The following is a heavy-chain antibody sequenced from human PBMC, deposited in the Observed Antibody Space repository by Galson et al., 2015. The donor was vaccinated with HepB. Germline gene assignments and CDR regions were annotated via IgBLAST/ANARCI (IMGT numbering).Heavy chain of an antibody. D-gene: IGHD2-2*02. CDR2: IIPISGST. J-gene: IGHJ3*02. V-gene: IGHV1-2*04. CDR1: GYTFTSYP. CDR3: ARTGCSSTSCYTENAFDI. Sequence: SVKVSCKASGYTFTSYPINWVRQAPGQGLEWMGGIIPISGSTNYAQKFQGWVTMTRDTSTSTAYMELSRLRSDDTAVYYCARTGCSSTSCYTENAFDIWGQGTMVTVSS.